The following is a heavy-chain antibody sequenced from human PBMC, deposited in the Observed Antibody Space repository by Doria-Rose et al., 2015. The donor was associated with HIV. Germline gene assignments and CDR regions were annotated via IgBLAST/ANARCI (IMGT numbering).Heavy chain of an antibody. J-gene: IGHJ4*02. CDR2: TYYTGTS. D-gene: IGHD3-3*01. V-gene: IGHV4-31*03. CDR3: ARMGSYRELDY. CDR1: VASVSSRGYY. Sequence: QGQVLETCPCLVKPSETQSLTCSVSVASVSSRGYYWNWIRQVPGKGLESLGYTYYTGTSDYSPSLKSRLNMAVDTSKNQFSLKLSFVTVADTAVYYCARMGSYRELDYWGQGALVIGST.